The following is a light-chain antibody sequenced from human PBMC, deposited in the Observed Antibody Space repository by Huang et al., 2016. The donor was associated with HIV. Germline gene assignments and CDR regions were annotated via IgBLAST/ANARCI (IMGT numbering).Light chain of an antibody. J-gene: IGKJ2*01. Sequence: EIVMTQSPATLSMSPGERATLSCRASQSVGSSLAWYQQKPGQAPRLLIYWASTRASGIPARFSGSGSGTEFTLTISSLQSEDFAVYYCQQYNNWPPNTFGQGTKLEIK. CDR2: WAS. CDR3: QQYNNWPPNT. CDR1: QSVGSS. V-gene: IGKV3-15*01.